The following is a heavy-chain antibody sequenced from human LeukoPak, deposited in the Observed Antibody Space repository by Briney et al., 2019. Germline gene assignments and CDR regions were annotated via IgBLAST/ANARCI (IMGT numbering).Heavy chain of an antibody. CDR3: ARRLTQYDCFDP. D-gene: IGHD2-2*01. CDR2: TYYRSKWYN. V-gene: IGHV6-1*01. Sequence: SQTLSLTCAVSGDSFSSNSAAWNWVRQSPSRGLEWLGRTYYRSKWYNDYAVSVKSRITINPDTSKNQFSLQLNSVTPEDTAVYYCARRLTQYDCFDPWGQGILVTVSS. J-gene: IGHJ5*02. CDR1: GDSFSSNSAA.